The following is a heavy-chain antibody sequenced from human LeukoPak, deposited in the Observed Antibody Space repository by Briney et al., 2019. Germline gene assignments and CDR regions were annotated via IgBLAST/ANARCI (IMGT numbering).Heavy chain of an antibody. CDR2: IIPIFGTA. CDR1: GGIFSNYA. J-gene: IGHJ1*01. V-gene: IGHV1-69*13. Sequence: ASVKVSCKASGGIFSNYAISWVRQAPGQGLEWMGGIIPIFGTANYAQKFQGRVTITADESTSTAYMELSSLRSEDTAVYYCARDSSEFRSLIPHWSQGTLVTVSS. D-gene: IGHD2-21*01. CDR3: ARDSSEFRSLIPH.